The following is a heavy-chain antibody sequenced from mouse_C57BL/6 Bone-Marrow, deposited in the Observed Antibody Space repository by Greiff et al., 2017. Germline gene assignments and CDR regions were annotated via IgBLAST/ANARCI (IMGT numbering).Heavy chain of an antibody. V-gene: IGHV6-6*01. CDR1: GFTFSDAW. CDR3: THYGSSYYFDY. D-gene: IGHD1-1*01. Sequence: EVQRVESGGGLVQPGGSMKLSCAASGFTFSDAWMDWVRQSPEKGLEWVAEIRNKANNHATYYAESVKGRFTISRDDSKSSVYLQMNSLRAEDTGIYYCTHYGSSYYFDYWGQGTTLTVSS. CDR2: IRNKANNHAT. J-gene: IGHJ2*01.